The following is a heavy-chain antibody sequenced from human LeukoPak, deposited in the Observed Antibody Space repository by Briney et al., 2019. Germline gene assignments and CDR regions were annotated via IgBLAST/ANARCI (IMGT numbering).Heavy chain of an antibody. CDR2: INHSGST. Sequence: SETLSLTCAVYGGSFSGYYWSWIRQPPGKGLEWIGEINHSGSTNYNPSLKSRVTISVDTSKNQLSLKLSSVTAADTAVYYCARGYSHYYGSGSYEQNLDYWGQGTLVTVSS. D-gene: IGHD3-10*01. CDR1: GGSFSGYY. CDR3: ARGYSHYYGSGSYEQNLDY. V-gene: IGHV4-34*01. J-gene: IGHJ4*02.